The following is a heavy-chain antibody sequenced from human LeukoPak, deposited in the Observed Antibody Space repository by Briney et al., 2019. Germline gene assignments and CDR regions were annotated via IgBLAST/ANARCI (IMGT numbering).Heavy chain of an antibody. CDR3: ARVDARYCSGGSCYYYYFDY. CDR1: GGSVSSHY. D-gene: IGHD2-15*01. Sequence: SETLSLTCTVSGGSVSSHYWSWIQQPPGKGLEWIGYIYYSGSTNYNPSLKSRVTISVDTSKNQFSLKLSSVTAADTAVYYCARVDARYCSGGSCYYYYFDYWGQGTLVTVSS. J-gene: IGHJ4*02. CDR2: IYYSGST. V-gene: IGHV4-59*02.